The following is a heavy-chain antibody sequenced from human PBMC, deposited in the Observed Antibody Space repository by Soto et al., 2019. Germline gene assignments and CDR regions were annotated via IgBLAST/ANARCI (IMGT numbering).Heavy chain of an antibody. Sequence: PSETLSLTCTVSGGSISSGGYYWSWIRQHPGKGLEWIGYIYYSGSTYYNPSLKSRVTISVDTSKNQFSLKLSSVTAADTAVYYCASGCQGSGSYYGNWFDPWGQGTLVTVSS. D-gene: IGHD3-10*01. CDR2: IYYSGST. CDR3: ASGCQGSGSYYGNWFDP. J-gene: IGHJ5*02. CDR1: GGSISSGGYY. V-gene: IGHV4-31*03.